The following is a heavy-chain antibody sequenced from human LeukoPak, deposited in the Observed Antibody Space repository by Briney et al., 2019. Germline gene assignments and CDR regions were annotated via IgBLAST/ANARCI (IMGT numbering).Heavy chain of an antibody. D-gene: IGHD2-8*01. J-gene: IGHJ4*02. CDR3: ARGFLMALSDLDY. CDR2: INPNSGGT. CDR1: GYTFTGYY. V-gene: IGHV1-2*02. Sequence: APVKVSCKASGYTFTGYYMHWVRQAPGQGFEWMGWINPNSGGTNYAQKFQGRVTMTRDTSISTAYMELSRLRSDDTAVYYCARGFLMALSDLDYWGQGTLVTVSS.